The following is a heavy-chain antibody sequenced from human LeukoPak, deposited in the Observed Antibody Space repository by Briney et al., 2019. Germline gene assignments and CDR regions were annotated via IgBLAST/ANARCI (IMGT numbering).Heavy chain of an antibody. V-gene: IGHV3-48*03. J-gene: IGHJ4*02. CDR2: ISSSGSTM. Sequence: GGSLRLSCAASGFTFSSYEMNWVRQAPGKGLEWVSYISSSGSTMHYAGSVKGRFTISRDNAKNSLYLQMNSLRADDTAVYYCARHLEQWPVYWGQGTLVTVSS. CDR1: GFTFSSYE. D-gene: IGHD6-19*01. CDR3: ARHLEQWPVY.